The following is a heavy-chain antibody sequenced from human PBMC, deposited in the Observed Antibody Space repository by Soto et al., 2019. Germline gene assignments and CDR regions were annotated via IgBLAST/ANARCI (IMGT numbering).Heavy chain of an antibody. CDR2: IYYSGST. Sequence: SETLSLTCTVSGGSISSGDYYWSWIRQPPGKGLEWIGYIYYSGSTYYNPSLKSRVTISVDTSKNQFSLKLSSVTAADTAVYYCARGLVILYYYDSSGSNDNYYFEYWGQGTMVTVS. D-gene: IGHD3-22*01. J-gene: IGHJ4*02. CDR3: ARGLVILYYYDSSGSNDNYYFEY. CDR1: GGSISSGDYY. V-gene: IGHV4-30-4*01.